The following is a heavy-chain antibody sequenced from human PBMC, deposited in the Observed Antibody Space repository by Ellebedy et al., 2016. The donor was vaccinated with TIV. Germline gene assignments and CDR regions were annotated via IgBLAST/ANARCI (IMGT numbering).Heavy chain of an antibody. V-gene: IGHV1-8*03. D-gene: IGHD3-16*02. CDR3: AKNEYYDYVWGSYRRRDNWFDP. J-gene: IGHJ5*02. CDR2: MNPNSGNT. Sequence: AASVKVSCKASGYTFTSYDINWVRQATGQGLEWMGWMNPNSGNTGYAQKFQGRVTITRNTSISTAYMELSSLRSEDTAVYYCAKNEYYDYVWGSYRRRDNWFDPWGQGTLVTVSS. CDR1: GYTFTSYD.